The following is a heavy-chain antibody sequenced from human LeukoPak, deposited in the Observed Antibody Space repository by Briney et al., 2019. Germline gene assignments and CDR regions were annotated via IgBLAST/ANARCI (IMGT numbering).Heavy chain of an antibody. J-gene: IGHJ4*02. CDR3: SRGSSPTRIYYFDY. D-gene: IGHD6-13*01. CDR1: GYTFTTYY. V-gene: IGHV1-46*01. Sequence: ASVKVSCKASGYTFTTYYMNWVRQAPGQGLEWMGIINPSGGSTSYAQKVQRRVTMTRDTATSTVSLELSSLRAEEPPVWLFSRGSSPTRIYYFDYWGQGPLVTVTS. CDR2: INPSGGST.